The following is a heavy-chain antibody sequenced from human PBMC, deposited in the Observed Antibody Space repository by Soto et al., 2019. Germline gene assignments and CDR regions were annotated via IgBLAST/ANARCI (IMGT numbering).Heavy chain of an antibody. CDR1: GGTFSSYT. D-gene: IGHD5-12*01. CDR2: IIPILGIA. J-gene: IGHJ6*02. CDR3: AREGVAPYYYYGMDV. V-gene: IGHV1-69*04. Sequence: SVKVSCKASGGTFSSYTISWVRQAPGQGLEWMGRIIPILGIANYAQKFQGRVTITADKSTSTAYMELRSLRSDDTAVYYCAREGVAPYYYYGMDVWGQGTPVTVSS.